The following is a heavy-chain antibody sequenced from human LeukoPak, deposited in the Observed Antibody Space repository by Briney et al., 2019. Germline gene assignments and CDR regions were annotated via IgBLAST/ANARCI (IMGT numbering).Heavy chain of an antibody. V-gene: IGHV5-51*01. CDR2: IYPGDSDT. J-gene: IGHJ4*02. CDR3: ARPLGYDILTGYRDY. Sequence: GESLKISCKGSGYSFTSYWIGWVRLMPGKGLGWMGIIYPGDSDTRYSPSFQGQVTISADKSISTAYLQWSSLKASDTAMYYCARPLGYDILTGYRDYWGQGTLVTVSS. D-gene: IGHD3-9*01. CDR1: GYSFTSYW.